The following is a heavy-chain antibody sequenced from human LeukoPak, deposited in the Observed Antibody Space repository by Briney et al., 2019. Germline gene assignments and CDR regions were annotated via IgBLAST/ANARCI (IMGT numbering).Heavy chain of an antibody. J-gene: IGHJ4*02. D-gene: IGHD5-24*01. CDR1: GYTFTSYY. Sequence: ASVKVSCKASGYTFTSYYTHWVRQATGQGLEWMGWMNPKSGNTGYAQNFQGRLTMTRDTSISTAYMELSSLRSEDTAVYYCARGLEMEVAAYWGQGTLVTVSS. V-gene: IGHV1-8*02. CDR3: ARGLEMEVAAY. CDR2: MNPKSGNT.